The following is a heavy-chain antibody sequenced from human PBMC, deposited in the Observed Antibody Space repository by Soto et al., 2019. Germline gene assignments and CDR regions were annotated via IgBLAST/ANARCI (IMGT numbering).Heavy chain of an antibody. J-gene: IGHJ4*02. CDR2: IIPILGIA. Sequence: QVQLVQSGAEVKKPGSSVKVSCKASGGTFGSYTISWLRQAPGQGLEWMGRIIPILGIANYAQKFQGRVTITADKSTSTAYMELSSLRYEDTAGYYCARDPSAGDSAGYWGQGTLVTVSS. D-gene: IGHD2-21*01. CDR1: GGTFGSYT. CDR3: ARDPSAGDSAGY. V-gene: IGHV1-69*08.